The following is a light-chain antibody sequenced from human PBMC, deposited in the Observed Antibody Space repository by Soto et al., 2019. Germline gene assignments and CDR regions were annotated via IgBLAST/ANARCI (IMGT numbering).Light chain of an antibody. CDR2: GAS. CDR1: QSVSSSY. Sequence: EIVLTQSPGTLSLSPGERATLSCRASQSVSSSYLAWYQQKPGQAPRLLIYGASNRATGIPDKFSGSGSGTDFTLTISRLEPDDSAVYYCQQCDNSPLTFGGGTKVDIK. J-gene: IGKJ4*01. CDR3: QQCDNSPLT. V-gene: IGKV3-20*01.